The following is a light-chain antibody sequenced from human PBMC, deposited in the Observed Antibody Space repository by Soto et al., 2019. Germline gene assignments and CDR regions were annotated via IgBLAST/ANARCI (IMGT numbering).Light chain of an antibody. CDR3: GTWDSSLGDVL. Sequence: QSVLTQPPSVSAAPGQKVTISCSGGRYNIENYYVSWYQQLPGTAPKLLIYDNDKRPSGIPDRFSGSKSGTSATLGITGLQTGDEADYYCGTWDSSLGDVLFGGGTKVTVL. V-gene: IGLV1-51*01. J-gene: IGLJ3*02. CDR1: RYNIENYY. CDR2: DND.